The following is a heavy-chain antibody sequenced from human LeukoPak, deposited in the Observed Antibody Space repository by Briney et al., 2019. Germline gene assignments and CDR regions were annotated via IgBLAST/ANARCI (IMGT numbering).Heavy chain of an antibody. CDR1: GYTFTDYY. V-gene: IGHV1-2*02. D-gene: IGHD6-19*01. CDR3: ARVAWVSGTLGWFDP. Sequence: ASVKVSCKASGYTFTDYYLHWVRQAPGQGLEWMGWINPNSGGTGYARKFRDRVTMTRDTSTSTAYMELSSLIFDDTAVYYCARVAWVSGTLGWFDPWGREPWSPSPQ. J-gene: IGHJ5*02. CDR2: INPNSGGT.